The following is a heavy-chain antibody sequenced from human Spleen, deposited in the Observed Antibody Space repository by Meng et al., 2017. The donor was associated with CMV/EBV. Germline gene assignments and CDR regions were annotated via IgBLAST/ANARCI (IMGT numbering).Heavy chain of an antibody. V-gene: IGHV3-21*01. CDR3: ARDRAFSGSYGDDYYYYGMDV. Sequence: SYSMNWVRQAPGKGLEWVSSISSSSYIYYADSVKGRFTISRDNAKNSLYLQMNSLRAEDTAVYYCARDRAFSGSYGDDYYYYGMDVWGQGTTVTVSS. J-gene: IGHJ6*02. CDR2: ISSSSYI. CDR1: SYS. D-gene: IGHD1-26*01.